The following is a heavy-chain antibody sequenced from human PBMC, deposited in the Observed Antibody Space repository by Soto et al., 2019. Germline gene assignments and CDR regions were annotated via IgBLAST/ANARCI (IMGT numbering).Heavy chain of an antibody. V-gene: IGHV3-48*01. Sequence: GGSLRLSCAASGFTFSRYAMSWVRQAPGKGLDWVSDISNSSSFMCYADSVKGRFTFSRDNSKNTLYLQMSSLRAEDTAVYYCTRVYSSSYHYFDYWGQGTLVTVSS. J-gene: IGHJ4*02. CDR2: ISNSSSFM. D-gene: IGHD6-13*01. CDR3: TRVYSSSYHYFDY. CDR1: GFTFSRYA.